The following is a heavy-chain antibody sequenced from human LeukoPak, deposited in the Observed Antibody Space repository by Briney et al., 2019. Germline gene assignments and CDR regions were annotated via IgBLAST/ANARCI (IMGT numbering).Heavy chain of an antibody. V-gene: IGHV1-2*02. CDR2: INPNSGGT. Sequence: SVKVSCKASGYTFTGYYMHWVRQAPGQGLEWMGWINPNSGGTNYAQKFQGRVTMTRDTSISTAYMELSRLRSDDTAVYYCARCAITMIVGETLDYWGQGALVTVSS. CDR1: GYTFTGYY. J-gene: IGHJ4*02. D-gene: IGHD3-22*01. CDR3: ARCAITMIVGETLDY.